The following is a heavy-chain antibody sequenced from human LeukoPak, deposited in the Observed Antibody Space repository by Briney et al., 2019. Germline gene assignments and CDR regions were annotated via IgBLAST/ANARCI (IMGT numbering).Heavy chain of an antibody. J-gene: IGHJ6*03. D-gene: IGHD6-6*01. Sequence: SETLSLTCTVSGGSISSYYWSWIRQPPGKGLEWIGYIYYSGSTNYNPSLKSRVTILVDTSKNQVSLKLSSVTAADTAVYFCARDWGVGGRPGYMDVWGKGTTVTVSS. CDR3: ARDWGVGGRPGYMDV. V-gene: IGHV4-59*01. CDR2: IYYSGST. CDR1: GGSISSYY.